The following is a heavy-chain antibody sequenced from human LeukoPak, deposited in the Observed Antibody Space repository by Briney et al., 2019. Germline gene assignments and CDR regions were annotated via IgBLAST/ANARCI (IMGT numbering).Heavy chain of an antibody. J-gene: IGHJ6*02. Sequence: GASVKVSCKASGGTFSSYAISWVRQAPGQGLEWMGWISAYNGNTNYAQKFQGRVTMTRDTSISTAYMELSRLRSDDTAVYYCARERPRFGMDVWGQGTTVTVSS. CDR1: GGTFSSYA. CDR2: ISAYNGNT. D-gene: IGHD3-3*01. V-gene: IGHV1-18*01. CDR3: ARERPRFGMDV.